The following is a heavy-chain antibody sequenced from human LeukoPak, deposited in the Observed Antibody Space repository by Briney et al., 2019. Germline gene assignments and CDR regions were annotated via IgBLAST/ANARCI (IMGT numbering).Heavy chain of an antibody. CDR3: ARDRPAAAPDY. V-gene: IGHV4-31*03. CDR1: GGSISSGGYY. J-gene: IGHJ4*02. Sequence: SETLSLTCTVSGGSISSGGYYWSWIRQHPGKGLEWIGYIYYSGSTYYNPSLKSRVTISVDTFKNQFSLKLSSVTAADTAVYYCARDRPAAAPDYWGQGTLVTVSS. CDR2: IYYSGST. D-gene: IGHD2-15*01.